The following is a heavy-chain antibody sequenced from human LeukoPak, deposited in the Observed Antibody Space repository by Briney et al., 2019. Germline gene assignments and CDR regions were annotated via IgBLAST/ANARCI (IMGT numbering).Heavy chain of an antibody. CDR1: GFTFSSYA. D-gene: IGHD3-3*01. Sequence: GGSLRLSCAASGFTFSSYAMSWVRQAPGKGLEWVSAISGSGGSTYYADSVKGRFTISRDNSKNTLYLQMNSLRAEDTAVYYCAKDLSNYDIKYHYYMDVWGKGTTVTVSS. CDR3: AKDLSNYDIKYHYYMDV. V-gene: IGHV3-23*01. J-gene: IGHJ6*03. CDR2: ISGSGGST.